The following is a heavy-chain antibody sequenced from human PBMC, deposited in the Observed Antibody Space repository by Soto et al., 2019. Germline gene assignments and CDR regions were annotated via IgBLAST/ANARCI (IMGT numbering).Heavy chain of an antibody. CDR1: GGSFSGFY. CDR2: INHSGSS. Sequence: SSETLSLTCAVHGGSFSGFYWTWIRQPPGKGLEWIGEINHSGSSNYNPPLKSRVTMSLDTSRNQFPLSLNSVTAADTAVYYCARMAGPWYFDLWGRGTLVTVSS. J-gene: IGHJ2*01. CDR3: ARMAGPWYFDL. V-gene: IGHV4-34*01.